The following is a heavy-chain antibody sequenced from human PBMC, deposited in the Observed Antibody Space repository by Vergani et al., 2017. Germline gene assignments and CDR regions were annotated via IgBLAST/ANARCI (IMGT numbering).Heavy chain of an antibody. CDR2: IWYDGSNK. CDR3: ASARDSGPMGLPDY. D-gene: IGHD3-10*01. CDR1: GGSISSSSYY. J-gene: IGHJ4*02. V-gene: IGHV3-33*08. Sequence: QLQLQESGPGLVKPSETLSLTCTVSGGSISSSSYYWGWIRQPPGKGLEWVAVIWYDGSNKYYADSVKGRFTISRDNSKNTLYLQMNSLRAEDTAVYYCASARDSGPMGLPDYWGQGTLVTVSS.